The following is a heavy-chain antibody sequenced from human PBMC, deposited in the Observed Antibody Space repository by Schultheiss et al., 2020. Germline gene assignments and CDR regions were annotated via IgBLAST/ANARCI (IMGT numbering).Heavy chain of an antibody. D-gene: IGHD3-10*01. CDR1: GFIFDSYA. V-gene: IGHV3-30-3*01. CDR3: ARDRGSGSYHRSVYYYYYGMDV. Sequence: GGSLRLSCAASGFIFDSYAMHWVRQAPGKGLDWVAVISYDGSNKYYADSVKGRFTISRDNSKNTLYLQMNSLRAEDTAVYFCARDRGSGSYHRSVYYYYYGMDVWGQGTTVTVSS. CDR2: ISYDGSNK. J-gene: IGHJ6*02.